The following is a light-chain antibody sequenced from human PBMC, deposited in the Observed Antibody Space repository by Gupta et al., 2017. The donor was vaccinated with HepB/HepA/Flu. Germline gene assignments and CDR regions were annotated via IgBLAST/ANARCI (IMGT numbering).Light chain of an antibody. Sequence: DIVMTQSPLSLPVTPGESASISCRSSQSLVKSNGYNYLEWYLQKPGQSPQLLIYLGSNRASGVPDRFSGSGSGADFTLKISRVEADDVGVYYCMQDLQSPSTFGQGTKLEIK. CDR2: LGS. CDR1: QSLVKSNGYNY. J-gene: IGKJ2*02. CDR3: MQDLQSPST. V-gene: IGKV2-28*01.